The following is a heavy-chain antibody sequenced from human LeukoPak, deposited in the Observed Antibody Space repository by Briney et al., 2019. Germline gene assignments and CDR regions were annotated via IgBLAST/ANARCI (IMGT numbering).Heavy chain of an antibody. J-gene: IGHJ4*02. CDR2: INPNSGGT. CDR3: AREAHIVVVTAINGYGY. Sequence: ASVKVSCKASGYTFTGYYMHWVRQAPGQGLEWMGWINPNSGGTNYAQKVQGRVTMTRDTSISTAYMELSRLRSDDTAVYYCAREAHIVVVTAINGYGYWGQGTLVTVSS. D-gene: IGHD2-21*02. V-gene: IGHV1-2*02. CDR1: GYTFTGYY.